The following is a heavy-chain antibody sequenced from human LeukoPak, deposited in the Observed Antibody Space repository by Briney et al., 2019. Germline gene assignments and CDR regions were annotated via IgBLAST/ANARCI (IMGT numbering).Heavy chain of an antibody. CDR2: TYYRSKWYN. CDR3: ATTRIVVVPAAISGTLEAFDI. V-gene: IGHV6-1*01. CDR1: GDSVSSNSAA. J-gene: IGHJ3*02. Sequence: SQTLSLTCAISGDSVSSNSAAWNWIRQSPSRGLEWLGRTYYRSKWYNDYAVSVKSRITIHPDTSKNQFSLQLNSVTPEDTAVYYCATTRIVVVPAAISGTLEAFDIWGQGTMVTVSS. D-gene: IGHD2-2*01.